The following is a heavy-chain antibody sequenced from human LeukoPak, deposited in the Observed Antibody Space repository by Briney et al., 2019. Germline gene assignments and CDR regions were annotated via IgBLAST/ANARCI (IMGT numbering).Heavy chain of an antibody. D-gene: IGHD1-26*01. CDR1: GYTFSSYD. J-gene: IGHJ4*02. V-gene: IGHV1-8*02. Sequence: ASVKVSCKASGYTFSSYDINWVRQATGQGLEWMGWMNPNSGNTAYAQKFQGRVTMSRDTSISTAYMELSRLRSEDTAVYYCARTQSQSGSYRYYFGYWGQGTLVTVSS. CDR2: MNPNSGNT. CDR3: ARTQSQSGSYRYYFGY.